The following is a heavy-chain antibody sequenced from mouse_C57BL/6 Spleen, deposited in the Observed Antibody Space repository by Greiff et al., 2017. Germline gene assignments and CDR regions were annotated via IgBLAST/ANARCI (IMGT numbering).Heavy chain of an antibody. Sequence: QVQLQQPGAELVKPGASVKLSCKASGYTFTSYWMHWVKQRPGQGLEWIGMIHPNSGSTNYNEKFKSKATLTVDKSSSTAYMQLSSLTSEDSAVYYCARLTHYYGSSPSPDYWGQGTSVTVSS. CDR2: IHPNSGST. J-gene: IGHJ4*01. D-gene: IGHD1-1*01. V-gene: IGHV1-64*01. CDR1: GYTFTSYW. CDR3: ARLTHYYGSSPSPDY.